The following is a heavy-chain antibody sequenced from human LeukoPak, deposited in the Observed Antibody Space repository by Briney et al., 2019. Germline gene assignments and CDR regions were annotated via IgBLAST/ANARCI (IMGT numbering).Heavy chain of an antibody. D-gene: IGHD5-12*01. J-gene: IGHJ4*02. CDR1: GGTFSSYA. CDR2: ISNYNHNT. Sequence: ASVKVSCKASGGTFSSYAISWVRQAPGQGLEWLGWISNYNHNTNYAQKFQGRVSLTTDTSTSTAYMDLRSLRSDDTAVYYCVRDRLYAEATPSFDYWGQGTLVTVSS. CDR3: VRDRLYAEATPSFDY. V-gene: IGHV1-18*01.